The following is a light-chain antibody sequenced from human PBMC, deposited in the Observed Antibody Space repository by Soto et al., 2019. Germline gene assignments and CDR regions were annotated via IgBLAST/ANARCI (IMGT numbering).Light chain of an antibody. J-gene: IGLJ2*01. V-gene: IGLV2-14*03. CDR3: SSYTSSTTLL. Sequence: QSVLTQPASVSGSPGQSITISCTGTSSDVGGYNCVCWYQQHPGKAPKLIIYDVSNRPSGVSNRFSGSKSGNTASLTISGLQAEDEADYYCSSYTSSTTLLFGGGTKLTVL. CDR2: DVS. CDR1: SSDVGGYNC.